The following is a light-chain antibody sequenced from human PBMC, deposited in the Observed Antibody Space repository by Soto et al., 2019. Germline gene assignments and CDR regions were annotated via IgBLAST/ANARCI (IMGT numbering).Light chain of an antibody. CDR1: SSYIGAYDY. CDR3: SSFTTTSTHV. Sequence: PPASRPGCTAQSTPISYTRTSSYIGAYDYVSWFQQHPGKAPKLMISEVNNRPSGVSNRFSGSKYGNTAYLTISGRQVEDEAEYFCSSFTTTSTHVFGTGTTVT. CDR2: EVN. J-gene: IGLJ1*01. V-gene: IGLV2-14*01.